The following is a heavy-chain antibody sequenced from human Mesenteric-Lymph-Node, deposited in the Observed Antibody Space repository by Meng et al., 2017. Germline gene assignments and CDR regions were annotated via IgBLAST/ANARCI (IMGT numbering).Heavy chain of an antibody. D-gene: IGHD3-10*01. V-gene: IGHV4-38-2*02. Sequence: SETLSLTCTVSGYSISSGYYWGWIRQPPGKGLEWIGSVYHSGNTNYNPSLKSRVTISVDTSKNQFSLKLSSVTAADTAVYYCARVDPHGSGTYNIGYFAYWGQGTQVTCSS. CDR2: VYHSGNT. J-gene: IGHJ4*03. CDR1: GYSISSGYY. CDR3: ARVDPHGSGTYNIGYFAY.